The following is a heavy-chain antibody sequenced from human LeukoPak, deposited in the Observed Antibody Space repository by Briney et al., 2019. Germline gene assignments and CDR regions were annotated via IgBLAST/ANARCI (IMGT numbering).Heavy chain of an antibody. Sequence: SETLSLTCTVSGGSISSSSYYWGWIRQPPGKGLEWIGSIYYSGSTYYNPFLKSRVTISVDTSKNQFSLKLSSVTAADTAVYYCARHDYGGNSVSDYFDYWGQGTLVTVSS. CDR3: ARHDYGGNSVSDYFDY. J-gene: IGHJ4*02. CDR2: IYYSGST. CDR1: GGSISSSSYY. D-gene: IGHD4-23*01. V-gene: IGHV4-39*01.